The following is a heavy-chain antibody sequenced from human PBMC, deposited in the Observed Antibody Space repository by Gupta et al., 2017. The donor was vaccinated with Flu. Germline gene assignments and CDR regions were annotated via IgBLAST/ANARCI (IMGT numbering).Heavy chain of an antibody. V-gene: IGHV4-59*01. CDR3: ARGPDSGYDGFDY. D-gene: IGHD5-12*01. CDR1: GGSISSNY. J-gene: IGHJ4*02. Sequence: QVQLQESGPGLVQPSETLSLICSVSGGSISSNYWSWIRQPPGKGLEWIGYIYYSGTTHYNSSLKSRVTISVDRSKNQFSLNLRSVTAADTAVYYCARGPDSGYDGFDYWGQGTLVTVSS. CDR2: IYYSGTT.